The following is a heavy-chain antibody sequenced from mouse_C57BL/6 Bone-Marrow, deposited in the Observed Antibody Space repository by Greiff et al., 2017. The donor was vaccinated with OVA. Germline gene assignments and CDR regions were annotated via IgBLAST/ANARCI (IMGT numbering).Heavy chain of an antibody. CDR3: ALYYDCFAY. CDR1: GFTFSSYT. CDR2: ISGGGGNT. Sequence: EVKLMESGGGLVKPGGSLKLSCAASGFTFSSYTMSWVRQTPEKGLEWVATISGGGGNTYYPDNVKGRFTISRDNAKNTLYPQMSCLVSEDSALYYGALYYDCFAYWGQGTLVTVSA. J-gene: IGHJ3*01. D-gene: IGHD2-4*01. V-gene: IGHV5-9*01.